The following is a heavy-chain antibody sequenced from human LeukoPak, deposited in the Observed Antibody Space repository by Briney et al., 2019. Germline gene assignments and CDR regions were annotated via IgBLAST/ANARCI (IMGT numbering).Heavy chain of an antibody. Sequence: GASVKVSCKASGYTFTSYYMHWVRQAPGHGREWVGIINPSGGSTSYAQKFQGRVTMTRDTSTSTVFMELSSLRSEDTAVYYCARDTPPKNWFDPWGQGTLVTVSS. CDR2: INPSGGST. CDR3: ARDTPPKNWFDP. J-gene: IGHJ5*02. V-gene: IGHV1-46*01. CDR1: GYTFTSYY.